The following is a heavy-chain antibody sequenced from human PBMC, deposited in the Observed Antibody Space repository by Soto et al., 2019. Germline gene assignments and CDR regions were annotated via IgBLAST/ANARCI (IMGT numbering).Heavy chain of an antibody. CDR1: GGSISSYY. D-gene: IGHD6-13*01. CDR2: IYYSGST. J-gene: IGHJ1*01. CDR3: AAAAGTRTEYFQH. Sequence: SETLSLTCTVSGGSISSYYWSWIRQPPGKGLEWIGYIYYSGSTNCNPSLKSRVTISVDTSKNQFSLKLSSVTAADTAVYYCAAAAGTRTEYFQHWGQGTLVTVSS. V-gene: IGHV4-59*12.